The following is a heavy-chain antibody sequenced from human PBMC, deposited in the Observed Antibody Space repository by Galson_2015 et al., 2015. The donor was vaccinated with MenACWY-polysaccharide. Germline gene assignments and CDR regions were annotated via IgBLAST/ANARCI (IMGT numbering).Heavy chain of an antibody. J-gene: IGHJ4*02. CDR3: AKGLRLGAN. Sequence: SLRLSCAASGFTFSSYAMSWVRQAPGKGLEWVSGLTSSGGSTFYADSVKGRFTISRDNSKNTLFLQMSSLRAEDTAVYYCAKGLRLGANWGQGTLVTVSS. CDR1: GFTFSSYA. CDR2: LTSSGGST. V-gene: IGHV3-23*01. D-gene: IGHD5-12*01.